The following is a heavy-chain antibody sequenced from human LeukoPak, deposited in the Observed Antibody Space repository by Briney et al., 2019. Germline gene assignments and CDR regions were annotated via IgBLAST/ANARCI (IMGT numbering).Heavy chain of an antibody. D-gene: IGHD4-17*01. J-gene: IGHJ4*02. Sequence: GGSLRLSCAASGFTVSSNYMSWVRQAPGKGLEWVSVIYSGGSTYYADSVKGRFTISRDNSKNTLYLQMNSLRAEDMAVYYCARMRIGDYANYWGQGTLVTVSS. CDR2: IYSGGST. CDR3: ARMRIGDYANY. V-gene: IGHV3-53*01. CDR1: GFTVSSNY.